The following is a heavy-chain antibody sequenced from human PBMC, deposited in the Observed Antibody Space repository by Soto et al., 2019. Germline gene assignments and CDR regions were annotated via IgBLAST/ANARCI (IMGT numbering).Heavy chain of an antibody. Sequence: GGSLRLSCAASGFTFSSYGMHWVRQAPGKGLEWVAVISYDGSNKYYADSVKGRFTISRDNSKNTLYLQMNSLRAEDTAVYYCAKDPGLPAAMLYWFDPWGQGTLVTVSS. CDR1: GFTFSSYG. CDR2: ISYDGSNK. V-gene: IGHV3-30*18. CDR3: AKDPGLPAAMLYWFDP. J-gene: IGHJ5*02. D-gene: IGHD2-2*01.